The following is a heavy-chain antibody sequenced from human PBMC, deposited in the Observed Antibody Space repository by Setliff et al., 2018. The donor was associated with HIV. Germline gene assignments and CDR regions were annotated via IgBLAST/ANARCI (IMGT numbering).Heavy chain of an antibody. CDR3: ARGRQSHYYDSSGYYLYYFDY. V-gene: IGHV1-2*04. CDR2: INPNSGGT. J-gene: IGHJ4*02. CDR1: GYTFTGYY. Sequence: ASVKVSCKASGYTFTGYYMHWVRQAPGQGLEWMGWINPNSGGTNYAQKFQGWVTMTRDTSISTAYMELSRLRSDDTAVYYCARGRQSHYYDSSGYYLYYFDYWGQGTLVTVS. D-gene: IGHD3-22*01.